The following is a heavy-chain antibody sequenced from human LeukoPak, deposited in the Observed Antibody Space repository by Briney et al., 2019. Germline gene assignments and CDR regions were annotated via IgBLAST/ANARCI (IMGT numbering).Heavy chain of an antibody. CDR1: GFTFSSYS. V-gene: IGHV3-48*01. CDR3: ARRGNYNYDS. CDR2: VSSSSSSII. J-gene: IGHJ5*01. Sequence: GGSLRLSCAASGFTFSSYSMNWVRQAPGKGLEWVSYVSSSSSSIIYYADSLKGRSTISRDNAENSLYLQMNSLRAEDTAVYYCARRGNYNYDSWGQGTLVTVSS. D-gene: IGHD5-24*01.